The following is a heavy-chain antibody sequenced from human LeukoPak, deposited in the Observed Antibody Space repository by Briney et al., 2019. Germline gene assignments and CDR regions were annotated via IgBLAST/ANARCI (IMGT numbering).Heavy chain of an antibody. CDR3: ARGKYSSSWYSWFDP. CDR1: GGSFSGYY. V-gene: IGHV4-34*01. J-gene: IGHJ5*02. Sequence: SETLSLTCALYGGSFSGYYWSWIRHPPGRGREWIGEINHSGSTTYNPSLKSRVTISVDTSKNQFSLKLSSVTAADTAVYYCARGKYSSSWYSWFDPWGQGTLVTVSS. D-gene: IGHD6-13*01. CDR2: INHSGST.